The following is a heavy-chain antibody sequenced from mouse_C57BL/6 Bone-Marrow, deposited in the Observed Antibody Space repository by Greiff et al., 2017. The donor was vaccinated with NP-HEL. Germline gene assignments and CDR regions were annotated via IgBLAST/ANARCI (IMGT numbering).Heavy chain of an antibody. CDR2: INPNNGGT. CDR1: GYTFTDYY. D-gene: IGHD2-14*01. Sequence: VQLKQSGPELVKPGASVKISCKASGYTFTDYYMNWVKQSPGKSLEWIGDINPNNGGTSYNQKFKGKATLPVAKSSSTAYMELRSLTSEDSAVYYGARIGYFDYWGQGTTLTVSS. V-gene: IGHV1-26*01. CDR3: ARIGYFDY. J-gene: IGHJ2*01.